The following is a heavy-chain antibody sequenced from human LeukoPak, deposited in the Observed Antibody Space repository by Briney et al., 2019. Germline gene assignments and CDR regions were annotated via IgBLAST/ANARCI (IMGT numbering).Heavy chain of an antibody. CDR3: ARRMWNHRDAFDI. D-gene: IGHD1-14*01. V-gene: IGHV3-74*01. CDR2: INSDGSST. J-gene: IGHJ3*02. CDR1: GFTFSSHW. Sequence: GGSLRLSCAASGFTFSSHWMHWVRQAPGKGLVWVSRINSDGSSTSYADSVKGRFTISRDNAKNTLYLQMNSLRAEDTAVYYCARRMWNHRDAFDIWGQGTMVTVSS.